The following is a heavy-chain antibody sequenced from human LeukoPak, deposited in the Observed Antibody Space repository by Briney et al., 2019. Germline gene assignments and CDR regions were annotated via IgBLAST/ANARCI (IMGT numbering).Heavy chain of an antibody. CDR2: IYPGDSDT. D-gene: IGHD5-18*01. Sequence: GESLKISCKGSGYSFTSYWIGWVRQMPGKGLEWMGIIYPGDSDTRYSPSFQGQVTISADKSISTAYLQWSSLKASDTAMYYCARLKGIQLWVNWFDPWGQGTLVTVSS. J-gene: IGHJ5*02. CDR1: GYSFTSYW. V-gene: IGHV5-51*01. CDR3: ARLKGIQLWVNWFDP.